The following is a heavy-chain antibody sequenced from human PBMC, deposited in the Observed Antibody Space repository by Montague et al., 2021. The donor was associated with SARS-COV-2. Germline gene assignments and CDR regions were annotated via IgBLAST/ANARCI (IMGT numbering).Heavy chain of an antibody. V-gene: IGHV4-39*01. J-gene: IGHJ4*02. CDR2: LFYSGSS. CDR3: VAEWLVIYYFDF. D-gene: IGHD6-19*01. Sequence: SETLSLTCTVSGGSISSSNYYWGWIRQPPGKGLEWIGSLFYSGSSXYNPSLKSRVTISVDTSKNQFSLRLSSVTAADTAVYYCVAEWLVIYYFDFWGQGTLVTVSS. CDR1: GGSISSSNYY.